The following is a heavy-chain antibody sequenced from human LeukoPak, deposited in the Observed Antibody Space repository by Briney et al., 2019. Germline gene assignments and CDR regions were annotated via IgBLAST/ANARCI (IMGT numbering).Heavy chain of an antibody. V-gene: IGHV3-48*04. J-gene: IGHJ4*02. D-gene: IGHD1-7*01. CDR1: GFTFSRNT. CDR2: IGSSGSTI. Sequence: PGGSLRLSCAASGFTFSRNTMIWVRQAPGKGLEWLSSIGSSGSTIYYADSVKGRFTISRDNAKNPLYLQMISLRAEDTAVYYCARDLTGTTPSPFHFDYWGQGTLVTVSS. CDR3: ARDLTGTTPSPFHFDY.